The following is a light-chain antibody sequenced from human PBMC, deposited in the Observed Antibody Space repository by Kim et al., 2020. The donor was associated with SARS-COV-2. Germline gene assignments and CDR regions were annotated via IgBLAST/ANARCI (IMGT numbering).Light chain of an antibody. CDR2: GAS. Sequence: EIVMTQSPATLSLSPGERATLSCRASQSISTNLAWNKQKPGQAPRVCIYGASARATAIPARFSGSGSGTEFTLTISNLQSEDFAVCYYQQNAYWRAFGQGTRLEIK. V-gene: IGKV3-15*01. J-gene: IGKJ5*01. CDR1: QSISTN. CDR3: QQNAYWRA.